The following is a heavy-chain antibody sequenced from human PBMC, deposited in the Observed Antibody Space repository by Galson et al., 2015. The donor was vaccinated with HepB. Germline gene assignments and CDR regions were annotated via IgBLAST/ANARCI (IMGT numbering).Heavy chain of an antibody. CDR3: ARPYSGTLNRQAAFVI. CDR2: IYPGDSDT. CDR1: GYSFTSYW. Sequence: QSGAEVKKPGESLKISCKGSGYSFTSYWIGWVRQMPGKGLEWMGIIYPGDSDTTYSPSFQGQVTISADKSISTAYLQWSSLKASDSAVYYCARPYSGTLNRQAAFVIWGQGTMVTVSS. V-gene: IGHV5-51*03. D-gene: IGHD1-26*01. J-gene: IGHJ3*02.